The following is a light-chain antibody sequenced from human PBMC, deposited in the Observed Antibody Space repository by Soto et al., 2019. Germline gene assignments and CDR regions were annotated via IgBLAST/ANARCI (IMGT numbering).Light chain of an antibody. CDR1: QSISSW. Sequence: DLQMTQSPSTLSAYVGDRVTITCRASQSISSWLAWYQQKPGKAPKLLIYKASSLESGVPSRFSGSGSGTEFTLTISSLQPDDFATYYCQQYNSYPWTFGQGTKVDIK. V-gene: IGKV1-5*03. J-gene: IGKJ1*01. CDR3: QQYNSYPWT. CDR2: KAS.